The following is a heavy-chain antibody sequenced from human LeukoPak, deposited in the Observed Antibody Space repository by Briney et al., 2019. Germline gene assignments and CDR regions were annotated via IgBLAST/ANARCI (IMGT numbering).Heavy chain of an antibody. Sequence: GGSLRLSCAASGFTFSSYSMNWVRQAPGKGLEWVSSISNSSSYIYYADSVKGRFTISRDNAKNSLYLQLNSLRAEDTAVYYCARNIAAAGTVYYYYYYMDVWGKGTTVTVSS. CDR1: GFTFSSYS. CDR2: ISNSSSYI. J-gene: IGHJ6*03. D-gene: IGHD6-13*01. CDR3: ARNIAAAGTVYYYYYYMDV. V-gene: IGHV3-21*01.